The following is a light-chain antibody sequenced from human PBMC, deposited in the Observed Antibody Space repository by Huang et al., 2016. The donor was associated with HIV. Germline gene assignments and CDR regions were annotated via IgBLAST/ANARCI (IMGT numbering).Light chain of an antibody. Sequence: VGDRVTITCRASQSISSYLNWYQQKPGKAPKLLIYAASSLQSGVPSRFSGSGSGTDFTLTISSLQPEDFATYYCQQSYSTPPWTFGQGTKVEIK. CDR2: AAS. CDR1: QSISSY. CDR3: QQSYSTPPWT. J-gene: IGKJ1*01. V-gene: IGKV1-39*01.